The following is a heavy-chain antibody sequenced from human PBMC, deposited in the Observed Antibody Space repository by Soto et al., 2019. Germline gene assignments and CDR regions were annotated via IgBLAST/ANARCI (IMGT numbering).Heavy chain of an antibody. V-gene: IGHV4-4*02. J-gene: IGHJ6*03. Sequence: QVQLQESGPGLVKPSETLSLTCAVSGGSISISNWWSWVRQTPGKGLEWIGQIHHSGSTNYSPSLTSRVTISVDKSKSQFSLKMSSVTAADTAVSYCARGGDYFYMDVWGKGTTVTVSS. D-gene: IGHD1-26*01. CDR2: IHHSGST. CDR1: GGSISISNW. CDR3: ARGGDYFYMDV.